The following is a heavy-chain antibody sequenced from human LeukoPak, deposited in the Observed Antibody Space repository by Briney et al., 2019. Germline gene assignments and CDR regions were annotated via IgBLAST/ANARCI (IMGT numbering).Heavy chain of an antibody. CDR1: GFTFSNAW. D-gene: IGHD2-2*01. CDR2: IKQDGSEK. J-gene: IGHJ4*02. CDR3: ARDPGCSSTSCQYYFDY. V-gene: IGHV3-7*01. Sequence: GGSLRLSCAASGFTFSNAWMSWVRQAPGKGLEWVANIKQDGSEKYYVDSVKGRFTISRDNAKNSLYLQMNSLRAEDTAVYYCARDPGCSSTSCQYYFDYWGQGTLVTVSS.